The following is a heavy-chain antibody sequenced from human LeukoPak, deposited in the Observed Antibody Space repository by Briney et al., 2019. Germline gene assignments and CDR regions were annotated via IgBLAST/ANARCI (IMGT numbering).Heavy chain of an antibody. Sequence: GGSLRLSCAASGFTVSSNYMSWVRQAPGKGLEWVSVIYSGGSTYYADSVKGRFTISRDNSKNTLYLQMNSLRAEDTAVYYCARDSRSWYRGWYFDYWGQGTLVTVSS. CDR2: IYSGGST. V-gene: IGHV3-53*01. CDR1: GFTVSSNY. D-gene: IGHD6-13*01. J-gene: IGHJ4*02. CDR3: ARDSRSWYRGWYFDY.